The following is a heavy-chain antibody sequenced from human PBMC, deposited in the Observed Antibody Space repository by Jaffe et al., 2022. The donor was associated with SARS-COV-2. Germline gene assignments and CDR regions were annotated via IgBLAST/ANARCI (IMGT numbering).Heavy chain of an antibody. J-gene: IGHJ4*02. CDR2: IKKDGSEK. CDR3: ARVTRGNGYNLDY. Sequence: EVLLVESGGGLVQTGGSLRLSCAASGFTFRDYWMTWVRQAPGKGLEWVAHIKKDGSEKYYVDSVKGRFTLSRDNVKYSLYLQMNTLRAEDTAVYYCARVTRGNGYNLDYWGQGTLVSVSS. V-gene: IGHV3-7*04. CDR1: GFTFRDYW. D-gene: IGHD5-12*01.